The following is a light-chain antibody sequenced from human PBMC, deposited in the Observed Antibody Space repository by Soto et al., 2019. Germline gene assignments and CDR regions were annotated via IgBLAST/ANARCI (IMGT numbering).Light chain of an antibody. V-gene: IGKV3-11*01. CDR2: DAS. CDR1: QSVGSY. J-gene: IGKJ4*01. Sequence: EIVLRQSPVTLSLSPGERATLSCRASQSVGSYLAWYQQKPGQAPRLLIYDASNRATGIPTRFSGSGSGTDFTLTINSLEPEDFAVYYCQQRSNWPPLTFGGGTKV. CDR3: QQRSNWPPLT.